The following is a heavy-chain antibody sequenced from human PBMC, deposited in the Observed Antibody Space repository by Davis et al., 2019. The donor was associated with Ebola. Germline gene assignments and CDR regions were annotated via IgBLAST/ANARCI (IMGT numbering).Heavy chain of an antibody. CDR2: INSDGSST. J-gene: IGHJ4*02. Sequence: GESLKISCAASGFTFSSYWMHWVRQAPGKGLVWVSRINSDGSSTSYADSVKGRFTISRDNAKNSLYLQMNSLRAEDTAVYYCARERYYYGSGSYFDYWGQGTLVTVSS. CDR1: GFTFSSYW. D-gene: IGHD3-10*01. V-gene: IGHV3-74*01. CDR3: ARERYYYGSGSYFDY.